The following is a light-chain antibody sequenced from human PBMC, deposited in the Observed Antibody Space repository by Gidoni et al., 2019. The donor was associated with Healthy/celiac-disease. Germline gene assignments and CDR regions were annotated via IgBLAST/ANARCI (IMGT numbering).Light chain of an antibody. J-gene: IGKJ1*01. V-gene: IGKV1-39*01. CDR1: QLISSY. Sequence: DIHMTKSPSSLSASVGDRVTITCRASQLISSYLNWYQQKPGKAPKLLIYAASSVQSGVPSRCSGSGSGTDFSLTISSLQPEDFATDYCQQSYSTPWTFGQGTKVEIK. CDR3: QQSYSTPWT. CDR2: AAS.